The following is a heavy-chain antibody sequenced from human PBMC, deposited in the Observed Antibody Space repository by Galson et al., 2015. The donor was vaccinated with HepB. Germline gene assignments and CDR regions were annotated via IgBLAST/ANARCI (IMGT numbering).Heavy chain of an antibody. D-gene: IGHD4-11*01. CDR2: ISRNSSYI. V-gene: IGHV3-21*04. J-gene: IGHJ4*02. Sequence: SLRLSCAASGFTLRSYNMNWVRQALGRGLEWVSSISRNSSYIYYADLVKGRFTISRDNAKNSLFLQMNSLRAEDTAVYYCARGYSNLDYWGQGTLVTVSP. CDR1: GFTLRSYN. CDR3: ARGYSNLDY.